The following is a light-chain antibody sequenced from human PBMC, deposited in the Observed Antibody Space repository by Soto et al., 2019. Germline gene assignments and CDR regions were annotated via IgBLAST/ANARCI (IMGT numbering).Light chain of an antibody. J-gene: IGKJ4*01. Sequence: DLQMTQSPSSLSASVGDRVTINCRASQSISSYLNWYQQKPGKAPKLLIYAASSLQSGVPSRFSGSGSGTDFTLTISSLQPEDFATYYCQQSYSTPLTFGGGTKVEIK. CDR1: QSISSY. CDR2: AAS. CDR3: QQSYSTPLT. V-gene: IGKV1-39*01.